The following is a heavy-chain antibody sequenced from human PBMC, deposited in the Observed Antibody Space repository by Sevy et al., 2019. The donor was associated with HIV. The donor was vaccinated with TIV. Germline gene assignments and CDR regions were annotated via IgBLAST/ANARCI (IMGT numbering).Heavy chain of an antibody. V-gene: IGHV1-3*01. J-gene: IGHJ4*02. CDR1: GYTFTSYA. CDR3: ARDGFTYDSSGYYPLFDY. D-gene: IGHD3-22*01. CDR2: INAGNGNT. Sequence: ASVKVSCKASGYTFTSYAMHWVRQAPGQRLEWMGWINAGNGNTKYSQKFQGRVTITRDTSASTAYIELSSLRSEDTAVYYCARDGFTYDSSGYYPLFDYWGQGTLVTVSS.